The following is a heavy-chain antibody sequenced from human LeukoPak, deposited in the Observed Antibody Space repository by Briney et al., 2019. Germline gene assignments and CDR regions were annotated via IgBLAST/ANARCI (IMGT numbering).Heavy chain of an antibody. J-gene: IGHJ4*02. CDR1: GFSISSGYY. V-gene: IGHV4-38-2*02. D-gene: IGHD6-19*01. CDR3: ARVAQWLASYYFDY. Sequence: PSETLSLACTVSGFSISSGYYWGWIRRPPGKGLEWIGSISHSGSTYYNPSLKSRVTISLDTSKNQFSLKLSSVTAADTAVYYCARVAQWLASYYFDYWGRGTLVTVSS. CDR2: ISHSGST.